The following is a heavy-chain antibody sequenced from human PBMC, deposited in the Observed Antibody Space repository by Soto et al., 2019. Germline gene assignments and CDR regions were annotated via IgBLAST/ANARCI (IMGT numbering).Heavy chain of an antibody. CDR1: GYTFTSYA. V-gene: IGHV1-3*01. Sequence: ASVKVSCKASGYTFTSYAMHCVRQAPGQRLEWMGWINAGNGNTKYSQKFQGRVTITRDTSASTAYMELSSLRSEDTAVYYCARGPSHYGMAVWGQGTTVTVSS. J-gene: IGHJ6*02. CDR2: INAGNGNT. CDR3: ARGPSHYGMAV.